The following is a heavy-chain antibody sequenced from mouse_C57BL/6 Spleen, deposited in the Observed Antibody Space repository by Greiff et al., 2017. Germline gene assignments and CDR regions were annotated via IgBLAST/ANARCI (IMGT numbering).Heavy chain of an antibody. Sequence: QVQLMESGADLARPAASVKMSCKASGYTFTSYSMHWVKQRPGQGLEWIGYINPSSGYIKYNQKFKDTCTFTADKSTSTAYMQLSSLTSEDAAVYYCARTGTNGYFDYWGQGTTLTVSS. J-gene: IGHJ2*01. CDR3: ARTGTNGYFDY. V-gene: IGHV1-4*01. D-gene: IGHD4-1*01. CDR2: INPSSGYI. CDR1: GYTFTSYS.